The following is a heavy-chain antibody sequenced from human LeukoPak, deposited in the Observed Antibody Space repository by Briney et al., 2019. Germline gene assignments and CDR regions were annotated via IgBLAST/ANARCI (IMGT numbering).Heavy chain of an antibody. Sequence: GGSLRLSCAASGFTFSSYGMHWVRQAPGKGLEWVAVISYDGSNKYYADSVKGRFTISRDNSKNTLYLQMNSLRAEDTAVYYCARDVNGIVVVPAAIDYWGQGTLVTVSS. CDR1: GFTFSSYG. J-gene: IGHJ4*02. CDR2: ISYDGSNK. V-gene: IGHV3-30*19. D-gene: IGHD2-2*01. CDR3: ARDVNGIVVVPAAIDY.